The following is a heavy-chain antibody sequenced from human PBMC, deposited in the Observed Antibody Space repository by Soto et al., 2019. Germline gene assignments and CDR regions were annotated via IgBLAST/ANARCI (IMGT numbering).Heavy chain of an antibody. Sequence: QVQLVQSGAEVKKPGASVKVSCKASGYTFSNDAITWVRQAPGQGLEWMGWVSAYNGNTNYAQKFKDRVTMTTDTATSTAYMEIRSLRYDATPVYFCARAARYYWNYMMYWGQGTLVTVSS. CDR3: ARAARYYWNYMMY. CDR2: VSAYNGNT. D-gene: IGHD1-7*01. CDR1: GYTFSNDA. J-gene: IGHJ4*02. V-gene: IGHV1-18*01.